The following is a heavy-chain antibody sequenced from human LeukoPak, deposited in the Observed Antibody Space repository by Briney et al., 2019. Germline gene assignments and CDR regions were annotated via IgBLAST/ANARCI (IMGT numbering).Heavy chain of an antibody. Sequence: GGSLRLSCAASGFTFSSYSMNWVRQAPGKGLEWVSSISSSSSYIYYADSVKGRFTISRDNAKNSLYLQMSSLRAEDTAMYYCARGSSGYSYILSYWGQGALVTVSS. CDR2: ISSSSSYI. D-gene: IGHD5-18*01. J-gene: IGHJ4*02. V-gene: IGHV3-21*01. CDR1: GFTFSSYS. CDR3: ARGSSGYSYILSY.